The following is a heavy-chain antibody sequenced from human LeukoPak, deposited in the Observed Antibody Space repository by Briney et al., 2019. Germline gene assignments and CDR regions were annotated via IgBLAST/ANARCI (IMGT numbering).Heavy chain of an antibody. Sequence: SETLSLTCAVSGGSISSSNWWSWVRQPPGKGLEWIGEIYHSGSTNYNPSLKSRVTISVDTSKNQFSLKLSSVTAADTAVYYCAADGGYSSPWGYWGQGTLVTVSS. CDR3: AADGGYSSPWGY. V-gene: IGHV4-4*02. CDR1: GGSISSSNW. CDR2: IYHSGST. D-gene: IGHD5-12*01. J-gene: IGHJ4*02.